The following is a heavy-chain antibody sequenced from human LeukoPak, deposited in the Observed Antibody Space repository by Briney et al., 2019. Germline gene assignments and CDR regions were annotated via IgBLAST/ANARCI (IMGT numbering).Heavy chain of an antibody. Sequence: SQTLSLACTVSGPSINTYSWSWIRQTPGKGLEWIGYVYASGDYNSGVDTYNPSLESRVTITVDTSKNQFALRLTSLTAADTAVYYCARGDQEFDYWGQGTRVTVSS. CDR1: GPSINTYS. CDR2: VYASGDY. CDR3: ARGDQEFDY. V-gene: IGHV4-59*13. J-gene: IGHJ4*02.